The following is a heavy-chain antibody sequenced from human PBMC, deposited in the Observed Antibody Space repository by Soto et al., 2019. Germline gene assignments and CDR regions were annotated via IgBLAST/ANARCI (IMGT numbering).Heavy chain of an antibody. CDR3: ARDLSSPHDFWSGYFIDY. Sequence: ASLKVSCKASGYTFTSYGISWVRQAPGQGLEWMGWISAYNGNTNYAQKLQGRVTMTTDTSTSTAYMELRSLRSDDTAVYYCARDLSSPHDFWSGYFIDYWGQGTLVTVSS. J-gene: IGHJ4*02. V-gene: IGHV1-18*01. CDR1: GYTFTSYG. D-gene: IGHD3-3*01. CDR2: ISAYNGNT.